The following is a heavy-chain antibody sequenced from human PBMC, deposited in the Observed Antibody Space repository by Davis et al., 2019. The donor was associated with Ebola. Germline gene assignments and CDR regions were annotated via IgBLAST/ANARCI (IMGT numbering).Heavy chain of an antibody. D-gene: IGHD3-10*01. J-gene: IGHJ4*02. CDR2: LGTSADT. V-gene: IGHV3-23*01. Sequence: WGSLRLSCAASGFVFSSYVMSWVRRAPGKGLAWVSTLGTSADTYYADSVKGRFTISRDNSKNTLYLQMNTLRAEDTAIYYCARDMVPEEYYNDYWVQGTLVTVSS. CDR3: ARDMVPEEYYNDY. CDR1: GFVFSSYV.